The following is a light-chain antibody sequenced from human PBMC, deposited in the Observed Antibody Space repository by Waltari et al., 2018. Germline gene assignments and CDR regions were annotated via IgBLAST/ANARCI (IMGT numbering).Light chain of an antibody. CDR3: QQYNSFPWT. CDR1: QNINYW. Sequence: DIQMPQSPSTLSASVGDRVNITCRASQNINYWLAWYQQKPGKAPNLLIYKASSLESGVPSRFSGSGSGTEFTLTISSLQPGDFATYYCQQYNSFPWTFGQGTKVEIK. CDR2: KAS. J-gene: IGKJ1*01. V-gene: IGKV1-5*03.